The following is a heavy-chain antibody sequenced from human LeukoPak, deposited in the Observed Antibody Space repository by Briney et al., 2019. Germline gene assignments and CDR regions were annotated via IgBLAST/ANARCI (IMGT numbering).Heavy chain of an antibody. V-gene: IGHV3-7*01. CDR3: ARDVTVAGDY. J-gene: IGHJ4*02. CDR2: INQDGSQT. CDR1: GFSFSDYA. D-gene: IGHD2-21*02. Sequence: GGSLRLSCTASGFSFSDYAMHWVRQAPGKGLEWVANINQDGSQTYYVDSVKGRFTISRDNANNSLFLQMKYLGADDTAVYYCARDVTVAGDYWGQGTLVTVSS.